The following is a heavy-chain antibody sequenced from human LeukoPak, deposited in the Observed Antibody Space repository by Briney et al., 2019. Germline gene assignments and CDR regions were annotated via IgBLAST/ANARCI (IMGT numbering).Heavy chain of an antibody. CDR2: IYYSGST. D-gene: IGHD3-9*01. CDR3: ARSTILTGYGPFDY. J-gene: IGHJ4*02. V-gene: IGHV4-61*05. CDR1: GGSISSSSYY. Sequence: KTSETLSLTCTVSGGSISSSSYYWGWIRQPPGKGLEWIVYIYYSGSTNYNPSLKSRVTISVDTSKNQFSLKLSSVTAADTAVYYCARSTILTGYGPFDYWGQGTLVTVSS.